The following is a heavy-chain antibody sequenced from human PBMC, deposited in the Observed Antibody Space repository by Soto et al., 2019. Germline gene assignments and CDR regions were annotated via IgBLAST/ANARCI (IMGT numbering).Heavy chain of an antibody. D-gene: IGHD6-6*01. V-gene: IGHV3-23*01. CDR2: ISGSGGST. CDR1: GFTFSSYA. J-gene: IGHJ6*02. Sequence: PGGSLRLSCAASGFTFSSYAMSWVRQAPGKGLEWVSAISGSGGSTYYADSVKGRFTISRDNSKNTLYLQMNSLRAEDTAVYYCAKDACSSSRYYFYGIDVWGQGTTVTVSS. CDR3: AKDACSSSRYYFYGIDV.